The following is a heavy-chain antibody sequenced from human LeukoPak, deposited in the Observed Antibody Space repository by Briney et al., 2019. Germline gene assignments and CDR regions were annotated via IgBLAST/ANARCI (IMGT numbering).Heavy chain of an antibody. Sequence: PSETLSLTCAVYGGSFSGYYWSWIRQPPGKGLEWIGEINHSGSTNYNPSLRSRVTISVDTSKNRFSLKLSSVTAADTAVYYCARGRPYYDSSGYNRPHFDYWGQGTLVTVSS. J-gene: IGHJ4*02. CDR1: GGSFSGYY. CDR2: INHSGST. CDR3: ARGRPYYDSSGYNRPHFDY. D-gene: IGHD3-22*01. V-gene: IGHV4-34*01.